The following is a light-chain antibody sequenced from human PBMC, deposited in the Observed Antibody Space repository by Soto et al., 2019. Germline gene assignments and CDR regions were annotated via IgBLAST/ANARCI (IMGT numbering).Light chain of an antibody. CDR2: EVS. CDR3: SSYTTCSTRV. Sequence: QSALTQPASVSGSPGQLITISCTGTSIDVGAYDFVSWYQQHPDKAPKLMIYEVSNRPSGVSHRFSGSKSVNTATLTISGLQAVDEADYYCSSYTTCSTRVFGTGTKVTVL. CDR1: SIDVGAYDF. J-gene: IGLJ1*01. V-gene: IGLV2-14*03.